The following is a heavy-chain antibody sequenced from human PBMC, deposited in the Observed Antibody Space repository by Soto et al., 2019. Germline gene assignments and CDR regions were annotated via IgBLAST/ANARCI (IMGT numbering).Heavy chain of an antibody. Sequence: EVQLVESGGGLVQPGGSLRLSCAASGFTFSSYSMNWVRQAPGKGLEWVSYISSSSSTIYYADSVKGRFTISRDNANNSLYLQMNSLRGEDTAVYSCARRYCSSTSCYRGLYYYYMDVWGKGTTVTVSS. J-gene: IGHJ6*03. D-gene: IGHD2-2*01. CDR1: GFTFSSYS. CDR3: ARRYCSSTSCYRGLYYYYMDV. V-gene: IGHV3-48*01. CDR2: ISSSSSTI.